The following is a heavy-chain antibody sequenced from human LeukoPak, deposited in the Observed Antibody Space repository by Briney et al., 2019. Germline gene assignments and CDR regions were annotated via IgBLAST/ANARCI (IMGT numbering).Heavy chain of an antibody. CDR1: GFTFSSYA. CDR2: ISGSGGST. Sequence: GGSLRLSCAASGFTFSSYAMSWVRQAPGKGLEWVSAISGSGGSTYYADSVKGRFTISRDNSKNTLYLQMNSLRAEDTAVYYCATFPTYYYDSSTNCFDYWGQGTQVTVSS. CDR3: ATFPTYYYDSSTNCFDY. J-gene: IGHJ4*02. V-gene: IGHV3-23*01. D-gene: IGHD3-22*01.